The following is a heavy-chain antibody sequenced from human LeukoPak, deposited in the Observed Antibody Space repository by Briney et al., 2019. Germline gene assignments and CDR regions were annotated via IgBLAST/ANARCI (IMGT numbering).Heavy chain of an antibody. Sequence: SETLSLTCTVSGGSINSFYWTWIRQPAGKGLEWIGRIYSSGSTNFNPSLKSRVTMSVDTSKNQFSLKLSSVTAADTAVYYCARDLIHYRTTGATNWFDPWGQGTLVTVSS. D-gene: IGHD4-11*01. V-gene: IGHV4-4*07. CDR2: IYSSGST. CDR1: GGSINSFY. J-gene: IGHJ5*02. CDR3: ARDLIHYRTTGATNWFDP.